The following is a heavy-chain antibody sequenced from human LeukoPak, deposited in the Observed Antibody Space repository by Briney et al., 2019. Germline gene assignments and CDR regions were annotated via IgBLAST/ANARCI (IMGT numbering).Heavy chain of an antibody. J-gene: IGHJ6*02. Sequence: SETLSLTCTVSGGSISSYYWSWIRQPPGKGLEWIGYIYYSGSTNYNPSLKSRVTISVDTSKNQFSLKLSSVTAADTAVYYCARHGQLWSRSMNYGIDVWGQGTTVTVSS. CDR2: IYYSGST. V-gene: IGHV4-59*08. D-gene: IGHD5-18*01. CDR1: GGSISSYY. CDR3: ARHGQLWSRSMNYGIDV.